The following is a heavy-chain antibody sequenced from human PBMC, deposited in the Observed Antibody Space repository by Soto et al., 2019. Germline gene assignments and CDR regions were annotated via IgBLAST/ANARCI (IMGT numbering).Heavy chain of an antibody. CDR3: AKVERYYYDSSGYYSAPLF. D-gene: IGHD3-22*01. CDR1: GFTLSSHA. CDR2: ISGSGGTT. V-gene: IGHV3-23*01. Sequence: EVQLLESGGGLVQPGGSLRISCAASGFTLSSHAMSWVRQAPGKGLEWVPAISGSGGTTYYADSVKGRFIISRDTSKNTLYLQMNSLRAEDTAVYSCAKVERYYYDSSGYYSAPLFWGQGTLVTVSA. J-gene: IGHJ4*02.